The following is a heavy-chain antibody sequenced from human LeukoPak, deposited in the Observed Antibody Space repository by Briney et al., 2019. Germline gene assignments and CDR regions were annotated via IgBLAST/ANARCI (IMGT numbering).Heavy chain of an antibody. V-gene: IGHV4-59*08. CDR2: IYHSGST. J-gene: IGHJ4*02. CDR1: GGSISSYY. D-gene: IGHD6-13*01. CDR3: ARRGRSAAANFDY. Sequence: SETLSLTCTVSGGSISSYYWSWIRQPPGKGLEWIGYIYHSGSTNYNPSLKSRVTISVDTSKNQFSLNLTSVTAADTAVYCCARRGRSAAANFDYWGQGTLVTVSS.